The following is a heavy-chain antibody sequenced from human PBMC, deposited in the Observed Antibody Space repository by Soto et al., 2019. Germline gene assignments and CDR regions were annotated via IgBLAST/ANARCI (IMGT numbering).Heavy chain of an antibody. Sequence: EVQLVESGGGLVQPGRSLRLSCAASGFIFDDYAMHWVRQAPGKGLEWVSGISWNSGDICYADSVKGRFTISRDNAKNSLYLQMNSLRAEDTALYYCAKDTYVGDRPTYYYFELWGRGTLVTVSS. CDR2: ISWNSGDI. V-gene: IGHV3-9*01. J-gene: IGHJ2*01. D-gene: IGHD3-22*01. CDR1: GFIFDDYA. CDR3: AKDTYVGDRPTYYYFEL.